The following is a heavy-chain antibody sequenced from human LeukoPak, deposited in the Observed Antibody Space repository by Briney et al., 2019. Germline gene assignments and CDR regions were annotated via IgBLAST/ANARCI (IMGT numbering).Heavy chain of an antibody. J-gene: IGHJ5*02. V-gene: IGHV4-38-2*02. D-gene: IGHD3-16*02. CDR3: ARYMITFGGVIVTNWFDP. CDR2: IYHSGST. CDR1: GYSISSGYY. Sequence: PSETLSLTCTVSGYSISSGYYWGWIRQPPGKGLEWIGSIYHSGSTYYNPSLKSRVTISVDTSKNQFSLKLSSVTAADTAVYYCARYMITFGGVIVTNWFDPWGQGTLVTVSS.